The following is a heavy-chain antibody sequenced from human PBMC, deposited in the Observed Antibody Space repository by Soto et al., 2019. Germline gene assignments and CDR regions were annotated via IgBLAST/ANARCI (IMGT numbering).Heavy chain of an antibody. J-gene: IGHJ4*02. CDR2: ITGSGDST. Sequence: SGGSLRLSCAFSGCTCSSHAMISVRQAPGKGLECVSSITGSGDSTYYADSVKGRFTISRDKSKSTLYLQMNSLRAEDTAVYYCAKDLQFSGWLSAQTFDYWGQGTQVTVSS. D-gene: IGHD6-19*01. CDR3: AKDLQFSGWLSAQTFDY. V-gene: IGHV3-23*01. CDR1: GCTCSSHA.